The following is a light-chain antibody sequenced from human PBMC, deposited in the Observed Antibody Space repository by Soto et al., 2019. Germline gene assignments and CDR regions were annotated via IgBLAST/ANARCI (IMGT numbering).Light chain of an antibody. J-gene: IGLJ3*02. Sequence: QSVLTQPPSVSGAPGQRVIISCTGGSPNIGTGYDVYWYQQLPGTAPRLLIYGSNNRPSGVPDRFSGSRSGTSASLTITGLQAEDEADYYCQSYDSRLFWVFGGGTQLTVL. V-gene: IGLV1-40*01. CDR3: QSYDSRLFWV. CDR1: SPNIGTGYD. CDR2: GSN.